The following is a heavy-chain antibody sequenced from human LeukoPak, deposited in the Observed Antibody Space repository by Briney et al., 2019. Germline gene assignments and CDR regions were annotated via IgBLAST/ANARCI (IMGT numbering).Heavy chain of an antibody. CDR2: IIPIFGTA. Sequence: SVKVSCKASGGTSSSYAISWVRQAPGQGLEWMGRIIPIFGTANYAQKFQGRVTITTDESTSTAYMELSSLRSEDTAVYYCASVRGYRLFYYWGQATLVTVSS. D-gene: IGHD3-22*01. J-gene: IGHJ4*02. CDR1: GGTSSSYA. V-gene: IGHV1-69*05. CDR3: ASVRGYRLFYY.